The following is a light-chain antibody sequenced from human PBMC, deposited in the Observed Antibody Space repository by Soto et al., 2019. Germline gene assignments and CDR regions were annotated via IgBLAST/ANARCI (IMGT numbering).Light chain of an antibody. CDR3: QHRRVWPVS. J-gene: IGKJ5*01. V-gene: IGKV3-11*01. CDR1: QSVSTT. Sequence: EIVLTQSPATLSLSPGEGATLSCRASQSVSTTVAWYHQKPGQAPRLLIYGASTRATGIPARFSGSGSGTDFTLTITSLEPEDFAVYYCQHRRVWPVSFGQGTRLEIK. CDR2: GAS.